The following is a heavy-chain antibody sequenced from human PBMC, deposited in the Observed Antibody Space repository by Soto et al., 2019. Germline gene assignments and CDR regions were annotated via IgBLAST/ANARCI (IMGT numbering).Heavy chain of an antibody. V-gene: IGHV3-9*01. J-gene: IGHJ3*02. CDR3: AKDFHPTVTGPFDI. CDR2: ISWNSGSI. Sequence: EVQLVESGGGLVQPGRSLRLSCAASGFTFDDYAMHWVRQAPGKGLEWVSGISWNSGSIGYADFVKGRFTISRDNAKNSLYLQMNSLRAEDTALYYCAKDFHPTVTGPFDIWGQGTMVTVSS. D-gene: IGHD4-17*01. CDR1: GFTFDDYA.